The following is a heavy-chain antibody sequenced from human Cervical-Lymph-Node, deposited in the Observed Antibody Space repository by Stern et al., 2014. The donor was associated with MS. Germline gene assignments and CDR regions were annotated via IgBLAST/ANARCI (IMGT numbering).Heavy chain of an antibody. D-gene: IGHD3-10*01. CDR1: GGTFNTNV. CDR2: IIPIFGTA. Sequence: VQLVESGAEVKKPGSSVKVSCKASGGTFNTNVISWVRQAPGQGLEWMGGIIPIFGTALYAQKFQGRVTITANESTRAVYMELSSLRSDDTAVYYCARGSRGVKTMFYWGQGTLVTVSS. CDR3: ARGSRGVKTMFY. V-gene: IGHV1-69*01. J-gene: IGHJ4*02.